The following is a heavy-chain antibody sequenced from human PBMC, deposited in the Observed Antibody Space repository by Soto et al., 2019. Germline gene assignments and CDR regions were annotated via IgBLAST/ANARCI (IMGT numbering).Heavy chain of an antibody. CDR3: ARVGVPYYYDSSGYYRGRGRLDWYFDL. CDR2: NSAYNGHT. D-gene: IGHD3-22*01. Sequence: ASLKVSCKASGYTFTSYGISWVRQAPGQGLEWMGWNSAYNGHTHYAQKLQGRVTVTTDTSTSTAYMELRSLRSDDTAVYYCARVGVPYYYDSSGYYRGRGRLDWYFDLWGRGTLVTVSS. V-gene: IGHV1-18*01. J-gene: IGHJ2*01. CDR1: GYTFTSYG.